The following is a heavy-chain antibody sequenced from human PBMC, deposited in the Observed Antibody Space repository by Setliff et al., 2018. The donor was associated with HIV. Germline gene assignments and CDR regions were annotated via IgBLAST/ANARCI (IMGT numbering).Heavy chain of an antibody. V-gene: IGHV4-39*01. CDR3: ARRQQLWLLYAFDI. CDR2: IYYSGST. Sequence: SETLSLTCTVSGGSISSSSYYWGWIRQPPGKGLEWIGSIYYSGSTYYNPSLKSRVTISVDTSKNQFSLKLSSVTAADTAVYYCARRQQLWLLYAFDIWGQGTVVTVSS. D-gene: IGHD5-18*01. J-gene: IGHJ3*02. CDR1: GGSISSSSYY.